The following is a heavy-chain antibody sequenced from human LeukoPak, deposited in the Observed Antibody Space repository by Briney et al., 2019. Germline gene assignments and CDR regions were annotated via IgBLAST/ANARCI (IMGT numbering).Heavy chain of an antibody. CDR1: GFTFSSYG. CDR2: TWYDGSNK. J-gene: IGHJ4*02. D-gene: IGHD6-19*01. V-gene: IGHV3-33*01. CDR3: ARVRGDSSGWYGGAFDY. Sequence: QSGRSLRLSCAASGFTFSSYGMHWVRQAPGKGLEWVAVTWYDGSNKYYADSVKGRFTISRDNSKNTLYLQMNSLRAEDTAVYYCARVRGDSSGWYGGAFDYWGQGTLVTVSS.